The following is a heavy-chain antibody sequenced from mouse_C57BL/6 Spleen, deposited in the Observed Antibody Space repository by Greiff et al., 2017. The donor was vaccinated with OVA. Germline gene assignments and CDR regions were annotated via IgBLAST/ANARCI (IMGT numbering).Heavy chain of an antibody. J-gene: IGHJ1*03. Sequence: EVQRVESGGGLVKPGGSLKLSCAASGFTFSSYNMSWVRQTPETRLEWVATISGGGGNTYYPDSVKGRFPISRDNAKNTLYLQMSSLRSDDTAVDYGARVYYYPWYVDVWGTGTTVTVSS. D-gene: IGHD1-1*01. CDR3: ARVYYYPWYVDV. V-gene: IGHV5-9*04. CDR2: ISGGGGNT. CDR1: GFTFSSYN.